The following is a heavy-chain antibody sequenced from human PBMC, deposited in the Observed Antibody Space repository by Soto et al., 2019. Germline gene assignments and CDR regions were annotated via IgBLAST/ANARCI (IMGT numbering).Heavy chain of an antibody. CDR2: IYSGGST. CDR3: ARDFVGNPYYYYYYYMDV. D-gene: IGHD3-10*01. V-gene: IGHV3-66*01. Sequence: EVQLVESGGGLVQPGGSLRLSCAASGFTISSNYMSWVRQAPGKGLEWVSVIYSGGSTYYADSVKGRFTISRDNSKNTLYLQMNSLRAEDTAVYYCARDFVGNPYYYYYYYMDVWGKVTTVTVSS. CDR1: GFTISSNY. J-gene: IGHJ6*03.